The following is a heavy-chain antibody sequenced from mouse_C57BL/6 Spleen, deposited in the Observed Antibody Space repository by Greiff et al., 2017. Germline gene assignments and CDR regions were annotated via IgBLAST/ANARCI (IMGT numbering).Heavy chain of an antibody. CDR3: ARYRYDYYAMDY. J-gene: IGHJ4*01. CDR2: IRNKANGYTT. CDR1: GFTFTDYY. D-gene: IGHD2-10*02. Sequence: EVNVVESGGGLVQPGGSLSLSCAASGFTFTDYYMSWVRQPPGKALEWLGFIRNKANGYTTEYSASVKGRFTISRDNSQSILYLQMNALRAEDSATYYCARYRYDYYAMDYWGQGTSVTVSS. V-gene: IGHV7-3*01.